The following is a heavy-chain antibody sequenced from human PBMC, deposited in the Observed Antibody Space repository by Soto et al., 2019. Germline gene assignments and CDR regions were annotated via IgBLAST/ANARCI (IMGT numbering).Heavy chain of an antibody. CDR2: LYDLDGS. Sequence: DVQLVESGGGLIQPGESLRLSCAAFGFNISGKKYVAWVRQAPGKGLEWVSALYDLDGSFYAASVKGRFTTSSDSSKTTVYLQVNDLRPDDTAVYYCATWHEREHAYDVWGQGTTVTVSS. J-gene: IGHJ3*01. CDR3: ATWHEREHAYDV. CDR1: GFNISGKKY. V-gene: IGHV3-53*01. D-gene: IGHD1-1*01.